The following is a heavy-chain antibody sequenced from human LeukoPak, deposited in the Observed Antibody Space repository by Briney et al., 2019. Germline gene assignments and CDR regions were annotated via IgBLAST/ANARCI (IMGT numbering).Heavy chain of an antibody. D-gene: IGHD6-6*01. J-gene: IGHJ4*01. V-gene: IGHV4-4*07. Sequence: PSETLSLTCTVSGGSISSYYWSWIRQPAGKGLEWIGRVYTSGSTNYNPSLKSRVTMSVDTSKNQISLKVNSVTAADTAVYYCARESYSTSYLFDYWGHGTLVTVSS. CDR1: GGSISSYY. CDR3: ARESYSTSYLFDY. CDR2: VYTSGST.